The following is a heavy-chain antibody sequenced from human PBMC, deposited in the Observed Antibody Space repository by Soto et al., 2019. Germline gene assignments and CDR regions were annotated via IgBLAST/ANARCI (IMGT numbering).Heavy chain of an antibody. CDR3: ARTGIAAAET. D-gene: IGHD6-13*01. CDR2: IYYSGST. CDR1: RGSISSGTNY. Sequence: SETLSLTCTVSRGSISSGTNYWAWIRQPPGKGLEWIANIYYSGSTFYNPSLKSRVTISLDTSKNQFSLKLSSVTAADMAVYYCARTGIAAAETWGQGTLVTVS. J-gene: IGHJ5*02. V-gene: IGHV4-39*07.